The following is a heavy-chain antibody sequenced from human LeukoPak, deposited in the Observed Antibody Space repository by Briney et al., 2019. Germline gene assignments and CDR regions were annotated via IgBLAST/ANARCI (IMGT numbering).Heavy chain of an antibody. D-gene: IGHD6-13*01. J-gene: IGHJ5*02. CDR1: GGSISSYY. CDR2: IYYTGST. V-gene: IGHV4-59*12. CDR3: ATRPDIASTGPGWFDP. Sequence: SETLSLTCTVSGGSISSYYWSWIRQPPGKGLEWIGYIYYTGSTSYNPSLKNRVAISVDTSKNQFSLTLSSVTAADTAVYYCATRPDIASTGPGWFDPWGQGTLVTVSS.